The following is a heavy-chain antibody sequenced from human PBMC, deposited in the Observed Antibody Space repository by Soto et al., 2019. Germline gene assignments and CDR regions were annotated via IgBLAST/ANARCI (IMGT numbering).Heavy chain of an antibody. CDR2: ISGSGGST. CDR3: AKDKGDPAAVAGEYFQH. J-gene: IGHJ1*01. CDR1: GFTFSSYA. D-gene: IGHD6-19*01. V-gene: IGHV3-23*01. Sequence: GGSLRLSCAASGFTFSSYAMSWVRQAPGKGLEWVSAISGSGGSTYYADSVKGRFTISRDNSKNTLYLQMNSLRAEDTAVYYCAKDKGDPAAVAGEYFQHWGQGTLVTVSS.